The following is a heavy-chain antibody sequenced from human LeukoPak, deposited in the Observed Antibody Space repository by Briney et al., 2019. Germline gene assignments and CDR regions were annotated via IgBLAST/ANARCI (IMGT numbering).Heavy chain of an antibody. V-gene: IGHV3-7*01. Sequence: GGSLRLTCAASGFTFSSYWMSWVRQAPGKGLEWVANIKQDGSEKNYVDSVKGRFTISRDNAKNSLYLQMNSLRAEDTAVYYCARHLSGITGYTYGRGIDYWGQGTLVTVSS. D-gene: IGHD5-18*01. CDR2: IKQDGSEK. CDR3: ARHLSGITGYTYGRGIDY. CDR1: GFTFSSYW. J-gene: IGHJ4*02.